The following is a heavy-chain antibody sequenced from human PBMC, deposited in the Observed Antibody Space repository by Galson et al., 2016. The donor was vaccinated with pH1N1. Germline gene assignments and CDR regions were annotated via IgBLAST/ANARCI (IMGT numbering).Heavy chain of an antibody. CDR3: ARSPRETFEFFGTQVSMNWFDA. J-gene: IGHJ5*02. CDR1: GYTFTNYD. V-gene: IGHV1-8*01. Sequence: SCKASGYTFTNYDINWVRQAPGQGLEWLGWMNAKNGDAGYAQKFQGRVTMTRSTSMGTAYMELRSLTSEDTAVYYCARSPRETFEFFGTQVSMNWFDAWGQGALVTVSS. D-gene: IGHD3-3*01. CDR2: MNAKNGDA.